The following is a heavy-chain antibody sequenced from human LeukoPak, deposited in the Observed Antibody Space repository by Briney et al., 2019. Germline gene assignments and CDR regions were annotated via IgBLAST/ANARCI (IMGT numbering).Heavy chain of an antibody. J-gene: IGHJ4*02. CDR2: IYYSGST. Sequence: PSDTLSLTCTVWGGFISSYYYWSWIRPTPGKGLERIGYIYYSGSTNYNPSLKSRDTISVDTSKNQFSLKLSSVTAADTAVYYCARITGGNDWIPFDYWGQGTLVTVSS. D-gene: IGHD5-12*01. V-gene: IGHV4-59*08. CDR3: ARITGGNDWIPFDY. CDR1: GGFISSYYY.